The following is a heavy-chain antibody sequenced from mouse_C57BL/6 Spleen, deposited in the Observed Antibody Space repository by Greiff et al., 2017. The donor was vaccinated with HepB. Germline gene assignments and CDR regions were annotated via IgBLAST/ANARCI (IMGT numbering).Heavy chain of an antibody. CDR1: GFTFSSYA. Sequence: EVQRVESGGGLVKPGGSLKLSCAASGFTFSSYAMSWVRQTPEKRLEWVATISDGGSYTYYPDNVKGRFTISRANAKNNLYLQMSHLKSEDTAMYYCARGGLRYYFDYWGQGTTLTVSS. V-gene: IGHV5-4*01. J-gene: IGHJ2*01. D-gene: IGHD3-1*01. CDR2: ISDGGSYT. CDR3: ARGGLRYYFDY.